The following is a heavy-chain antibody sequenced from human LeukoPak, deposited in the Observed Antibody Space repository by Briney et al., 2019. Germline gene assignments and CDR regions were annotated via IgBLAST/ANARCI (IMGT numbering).Heavy chain of an antibody. CDR2: ISYDGSNK. CDR1: GFTFSSYG. CDR3: AKTKYGSGYYFDY. J-gene: IGHJ4*02. V-gene: IGHV3-30*18. D-gene: IGHD6-19*01. Sequence: GGSLRLSCAASGFTFSSYGMHWVRQAPGKGLEWVAVISYDGSNKYYADSVKGRFTISRDNSKNTLYLQMNSLRAEDTAVYYCAKTKYGSGYYFDYWGQGTLVTVSS.